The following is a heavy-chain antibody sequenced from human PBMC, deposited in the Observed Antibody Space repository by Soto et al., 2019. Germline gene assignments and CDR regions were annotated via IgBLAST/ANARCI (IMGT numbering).Heavy chain of an antibody. CDR3: AKNQYYYDSSGYYYVVDY. CDR1: GFTFSSYA. V-gene: IGHV3-23*01. J-gene: IGHJ4*02. CDR2: ISGSGGST. D-gene: IGHD3-22*01. Sequence: GGSLRLSCAASGFTFSSYAMSWVRQAPGKGLEWVSAISGSGGSTYYADSVKGRLTISRDNSKNTQYLQMNSLRAEDTAVYYCAKNQYYYDSSGYYYVVDYWGQGTLVTVSS.